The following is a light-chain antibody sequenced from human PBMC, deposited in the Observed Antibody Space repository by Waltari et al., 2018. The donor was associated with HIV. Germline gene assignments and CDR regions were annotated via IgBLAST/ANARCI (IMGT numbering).Light chain of an antibody. CDR1: QSLAHSDGNTS. J-gene: IGKJ1*01. Sequence: DIVMTQTPLSLLVSLGQPASISCRSSQSLAHSDGNTSLSWLQQRPGQPPRLLSYNIYKRFAGVPDRCSGSGAGTDFTLKSSRVEYEDVGVDYCMQATRSWTFGQGTKVEVK. V-gene: IGKV2-24*01. CDR2: NIY. CDR3: MQATRSWT.